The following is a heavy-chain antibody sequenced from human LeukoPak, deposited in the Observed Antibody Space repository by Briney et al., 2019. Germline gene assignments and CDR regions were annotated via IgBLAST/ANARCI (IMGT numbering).Heavy chain of an antibody. CDR3: ARGQVVVVVAAANWFDP. CDR2: IYHSGST. Sequence: RPSETLSLTCTVSGYSISSGYYWGWIRQPPGKGLEWIGSIYHSGSTYYNPSLKSRVTISVDTSKNQFSLKLSSVTAADTAVYYCARGQVVVVVAAANWFDPWGQGTLVTVSS. D-gene: IGHD2-15*01. V-gene: IGHV4-38-2*02. J-gene: IGHJ5*02. CDR1: GYSISSGYY.